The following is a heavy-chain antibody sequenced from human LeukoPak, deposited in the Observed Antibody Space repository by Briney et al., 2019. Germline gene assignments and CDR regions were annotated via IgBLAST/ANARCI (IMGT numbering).Heavy chain of an antibody. CDR3: ARGRGGPDY. D-gene: IGHD3-10*01. Sequence: PSETLSLTCAVYGGSFSGYYWSWIRQPPGKGLEWIGEINHSGSTNYNPSLKSRVTISVDTSKNQFSLKLSSVTAADTAVYYCARGRGGPDYWGQGTLGTVSS. J-gene: IGHJ4*02. V-gene: IGHV4-34*01. CDR2: INHSGST. CDR1: GGSFSGYY.